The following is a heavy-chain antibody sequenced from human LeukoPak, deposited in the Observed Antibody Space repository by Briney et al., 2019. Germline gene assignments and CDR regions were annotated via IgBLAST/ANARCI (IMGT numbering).Heavy chain of an antibody. CDR2: ISGSGGST. Sequence: GGSLRLSCAASGFTFSSYAMNWVRQAPGKGLEWVSAISGSGGSTYYADSVKGRFTISRDNSKNTLYLQMNSLRVEDTAVYYCAKGVVPAASTYYYYYYGMDVWGKGTTVAVSS. CDR1: GFTFSSYA. CDR3: AKGVVPAASTYYYYYYGMDV. D-gene: IGHD2-2*01. J-gene: IGHJ6*04. V-gene: IGHV3-23*01.